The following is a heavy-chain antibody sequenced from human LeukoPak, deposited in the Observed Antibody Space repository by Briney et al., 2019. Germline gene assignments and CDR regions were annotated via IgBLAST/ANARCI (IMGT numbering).Heavy chain of an antibody. CDR2: ISSSSGTI. CDR1: GFTFSSYS. CDR3: ARGARATVTNRFLDI. V-gene: IGHV3-48*04. Sequence: GGSLRLSCAASGFTFSSYSMNWVRQAPGKGLEWVSYISSSSGTIYYTGSVKGRFTISRDNAKNSLYLQMNSLRAEDTAVYYCARGARATVTNRFLDIWGQGTMVTVSS. D-gene: IGHD4-17*01. J-gene: IGHJ3*02.